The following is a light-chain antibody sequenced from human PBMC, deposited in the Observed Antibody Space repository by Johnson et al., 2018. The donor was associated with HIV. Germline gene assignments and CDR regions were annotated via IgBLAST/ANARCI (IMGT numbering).Light chain of an antibody. CDR1: SSNIGNNY. V-gene: IGLV1-51*02. J-gene: IGLJ1*01. CDR2: ENN. Sequence: QSVLTQPPSVSAAPGQKVTISCSGSSSNIGNNYVSWYQQLPGTAPKLLIYENNKRPSGIPDRFSASKSGTSATLGITGLQTGGEADYYCGTWDSSLSSYFFVTVTKVSVL. CDR3: GTWDSSLSSYF.